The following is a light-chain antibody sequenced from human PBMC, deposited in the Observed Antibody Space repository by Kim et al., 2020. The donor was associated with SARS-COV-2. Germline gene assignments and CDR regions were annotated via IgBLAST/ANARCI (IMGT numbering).Light chain of an antibody. CDR2: WAS. Sequence: ATINFKSSERVVYSSNNENYLAWYQLNPGQPPKLLIYWASTRESAVPDRFSSSGSGSDCTLSVSNLQAEDVAVDFFHKYYRALRTFGPGTKVDFK. CDR1: ERVVYSSNNENY. J-gene: IGKJ3*01. CDR3: HKYYRALRT. V-gene: IGKV4-1*01.